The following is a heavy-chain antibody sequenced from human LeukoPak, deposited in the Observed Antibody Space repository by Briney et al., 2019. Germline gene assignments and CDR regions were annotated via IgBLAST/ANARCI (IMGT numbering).Heavy chain of an antibody. D-gene: IGHD3-3*01. J-gene: IGHJ5*02. CDR2: ISWNSGSI. Sequence: HPGGSLRLSCAASGFTFDDYAMHWVRQAPGKGLEWVSGISWNSGSIGYADSVKGRFTISRDNAKNSLYLQMNSLRAEDTALYYCAKDNPEFGFFGVVVGGNWFDPWGQGTLVTVSS. V-gene: IGHV3-9*01. CDR3: AKDNPEFGFFGVVVGGNWFDP. CDR1: GFTFDDYA.